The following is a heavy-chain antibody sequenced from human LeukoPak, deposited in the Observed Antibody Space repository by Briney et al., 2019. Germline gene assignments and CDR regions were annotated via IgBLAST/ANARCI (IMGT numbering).Heavy chain of an antibody. D-gene: IGHD6-13*01. CDR2: IYYSGST. CDR3: ARHLAADGTIWFDP. V-gene: IGHV4-59*08. CDR1: GGSFSGYY. J-gene: IGHJ5*02. Sequence: SETLSLTCAVYGGSFSGYYWSWIRQPPVKELEWIGYIYYSGSTNYNPSLKSRVTISVDTSKNQFSLKLSSVTAADTAVYYCARHLAADGTIWFDPWGQGTLVTVSS.